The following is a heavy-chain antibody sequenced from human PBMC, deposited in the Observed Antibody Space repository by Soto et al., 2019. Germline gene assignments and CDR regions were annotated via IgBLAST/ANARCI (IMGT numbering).Heavy chain of an antibody. CDR1: GFTFSSYA. D-gene: IGHD6-13*01. Sequence: PGGSLRLCCAASGFTFSSYAMSWVRQAPGKGLEWVSAISGSGGSTYYADSVKGRFTISRDNSKNTLYLQMNSLRAEDTAVYYCAKDFSRQQLAPYFDYWGQGTLVTVSS. V-gene: IGHV3-23*01. CDR3: AKDFSRQQLAPYFDY. J-gene: IGHJ4*02. CDR2: ISGSGGST.